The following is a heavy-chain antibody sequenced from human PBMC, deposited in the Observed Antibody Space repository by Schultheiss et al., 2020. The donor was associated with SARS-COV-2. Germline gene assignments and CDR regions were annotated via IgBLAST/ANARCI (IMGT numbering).Heavy chain of an antibody. CDR2: INHSGST. CDR3: ARDTRIAVAGHDAFDI. J-gene: IGHJ3*02. CDR1: GGSISSYY. Sequence: SQTLSLTCTVSGGSISSYYWSWIRQPPGKGLEWIGEINHSGSTNYNPSLKSRVTISVDTSKNQFSLKLSSVTAADTAVYYCARDTRIAVAGHDAFDIWGQGTMVTVSS. D-gene: IGHD6-19*01. V-gene: IGHV4-59*12.